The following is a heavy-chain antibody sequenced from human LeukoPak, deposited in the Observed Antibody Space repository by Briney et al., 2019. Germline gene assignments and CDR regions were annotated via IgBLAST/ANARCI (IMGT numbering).Heavy chain of an antibody. V-gene: IGHV3-21*04. J-gene: IGHJ4*02. Sequence: GGSLRLSCAASGFTFSSYSMNWVRQAPGKGLEWVSSISSSSSYIYYADSVKGRFTISRDNAKNSLYLQMNSLRAEDTAVYYCAKGGKWDVTPFDYWGQGTLVTVSS. CDR1: GFTFSSYS. CDR3: AKGGKWDVTPFDY. CDR2: ISSSSSYI. D-gene: IGHD1-26*01.